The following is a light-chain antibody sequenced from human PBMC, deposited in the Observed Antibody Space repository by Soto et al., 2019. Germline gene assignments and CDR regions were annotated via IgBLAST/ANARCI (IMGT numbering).Light chain of an antibody. CDR1: SSDVGGYDF. V-gene: IGLV2-14*01. Sequence: QSALTQPASVSGSPGQSITISCTGTSSDVGGYDFVSWYQQHPGKVPKLMIYGVSNRPSGVSNRFSGSKSGNTASLTISGLQAEDEAYYYCSSYITNYTYVFGSGTKLTVL. CDR3: SSYITNYTYV. J-gene: IGLJ1*01. CDR2: GVS.